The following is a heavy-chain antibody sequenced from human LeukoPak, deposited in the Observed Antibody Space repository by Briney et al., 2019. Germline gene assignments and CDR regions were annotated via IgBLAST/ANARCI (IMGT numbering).Heavy chain of an antibody. CDR2: INSDGSST. CDR3: VSSYCSGGSCYSASGS. J-gene: IGHJ5*02. CDR1: GFTFSSYG. D-gene: IGHD2-15*01. V-gene: IGHV3-74*01. Sequence: PGGSLRLSCAASGFTFSSYGMHWVRQAAGKGLVWVSRINSDGSSTSYADSVKGRFTISRDNAKNTLYLQMNSLRAEDTAVYYCVSSYCSGGSCYSASGSWGQGTLVTVSS.